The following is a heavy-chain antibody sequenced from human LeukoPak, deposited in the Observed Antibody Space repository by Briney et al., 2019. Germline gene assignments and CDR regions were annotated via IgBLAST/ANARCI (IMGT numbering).Heavy chain of an antibody. D-gene: IGHD2-15*01. V-gene: IGHV4-39*07. J-gene: IGHJ4*02. Sequence: SQTLSLTCTVSGGSISSGSYYWSWIRQPPGKGLEWIGEIYHSGSTNYNPSLKSRVTISVDKSKNQFSLKLSSVTAADTAVYYCARSPYCSGGSCPDYWGQGTLVTVSS. CDR1: GGSISSGSYY. CDR3: ARSPYCSGGSCPDY. CDR2: IYHSGST.